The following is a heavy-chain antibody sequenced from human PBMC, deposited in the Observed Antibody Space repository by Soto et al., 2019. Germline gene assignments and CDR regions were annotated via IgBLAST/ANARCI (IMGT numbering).Heavy chain of an antibody. D-gene: IGHD3-22*01. V-gene: IGHV3-23*01. J-gene: IGHJ6*02. CDR2: ISGSGGST. Sequence: ESGGGLVQPGGSLRLSCAASGFTFSSYAMSWVRQAPGKGLEWVSAISGSGGSTYYADSVKGRFTISRDNSKNTLYLQMNSLRAEDTAVYYCARGKEVRGIVVVPIYYYYGMDVWGQGTTVTVSS. CDR1: GFTFSSYA. CDR3: ARGKEVRGIVVVPIYYYYGMDV.